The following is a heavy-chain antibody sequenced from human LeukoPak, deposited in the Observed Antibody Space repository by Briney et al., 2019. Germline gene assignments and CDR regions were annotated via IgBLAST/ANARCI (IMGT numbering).Heavy chain of an antibody. J-gene: IGHJ5*02. D-gene: IGHD5-18*01. CDR2: ISASGGST. CDR1: GFTFSSSA. CDR3: ARDKGYSIDQ. V-gene: IGHV3-23*01. Sequence: GGSLRLSCAASGFTFSSSAMSWVRQVPGKGLEWVSGISASGGSTSYADFVKGRFTISRDNAKNTLYLQMNSLRAEETAIYYCARDKGYSIDQWGQGTLVTVSS.